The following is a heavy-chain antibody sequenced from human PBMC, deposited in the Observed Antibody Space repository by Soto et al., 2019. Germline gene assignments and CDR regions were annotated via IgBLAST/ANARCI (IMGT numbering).Heavy chain of an antibody. CDR1: GGSFSGYY. D-gene: IGHD5-18*01. V-gene: IGHV4-34*01. J-gene: IGHJ4*02. Sequence: PSETLSLTCAVYGGSFSGYYWSWIRQPPGKGLEWIGEINHSGSTNYNPSLKSRVTISVDTSKNQFSLKLSSVTAADTAVYYCARGLGDTAMVRLDYWGQGTLVTVSS. CDR2: INHSGST. CDR3: ARGLGDTAMVRLDY.